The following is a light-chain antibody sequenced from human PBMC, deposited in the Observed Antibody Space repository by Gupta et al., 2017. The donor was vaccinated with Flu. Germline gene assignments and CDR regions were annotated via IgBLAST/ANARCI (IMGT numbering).Light chain of an antibody. J-gene: IGKJ4*01. CDR1: QTISDY. V-gene: IGKV1-39*01. Sequence: DIEMTQSPTSLAASVGDRVIITCRASQTISDYLNWYQQKPGKAPKLLIYAASRVQSGVPSRFSGSGSGTDFTLTISRRQPEEFATYYCQHRVCTPFTFGRGTKVEIK. CDR3: QHRVCTPFT. CDR2: AAS.